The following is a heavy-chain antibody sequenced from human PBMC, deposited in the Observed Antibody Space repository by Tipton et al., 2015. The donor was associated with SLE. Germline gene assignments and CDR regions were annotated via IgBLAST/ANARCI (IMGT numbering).Heavy chain of an antibody. V-gene: IGHV4-34*01. CDR2: INYSGST. CDR1: SGSFSGYH. CDR3: ARGVAYYYDSGAFDI. J-gene: IGHJ3*02. D-gene: IGHD3-22*01. Sequence: TLSLTCAIYSGSFSGYHWSWIRQPPGKGLEWIGEINYSGSTNYNPSLKSRVTISIGTSKNQLSLKLTSVTAADTAVYYCARGVAYYYDSGAFDIWGQGTMVTVSS.